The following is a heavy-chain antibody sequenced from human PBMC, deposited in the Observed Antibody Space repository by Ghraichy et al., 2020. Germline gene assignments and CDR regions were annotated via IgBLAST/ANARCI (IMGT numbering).Heavy chain of an antibody. D-gene: IGHD2-8*02. J-gene: IGHJ6*02. Sequence: ASVKVSCKASGYTFTRYDINWVRQATGQGLEWMGWMDPNSGNTGYAQKFQGRVTITRNTSISTAYMELSSLTAEDTAVYYCAVTPTGGVSYYYYGLDVWGQGTTVTGSS. CDR1: GYTFTRYD. V-gene: IGHV1-8*03. CDR3: AVTPTGGVSYYYYGLDV. CDR2: MDPNSGNT.